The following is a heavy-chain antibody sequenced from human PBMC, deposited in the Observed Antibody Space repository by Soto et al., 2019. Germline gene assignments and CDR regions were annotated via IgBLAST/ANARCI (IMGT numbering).Heavy chain of an antibody. CDR2: ISSGSSNI. V-gene: IGHV3-21*01. CDR3: ASATVVAGTFDF. Sequence: PGGSLTLSCAGSGFAFRSYNMNWVRQPPGKGLEWVASISSGSSNIYYADSVKGRFTISRDNAKDSLYLQMDSLRAEDSAVYYCASATVVAGTFDFWGQGTLLNVSS. J-gene: IGHJ4*02. D-gene: IGHD2-15*01. CDR1: GFAFRSYN.